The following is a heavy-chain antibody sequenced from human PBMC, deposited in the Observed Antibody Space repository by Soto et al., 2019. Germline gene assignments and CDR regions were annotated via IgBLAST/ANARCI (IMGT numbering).Heavy chain of an antibody. CDR2: INPILSMS. CDR1: GDTFSFYS. D-gene: IGHD3-10*01. CDR3: ASSYGSGYRAIDY. J-gene: IGHJ4*02. V-gene: IGHV1-69*02. Sequence: ASVKVSCKASGDTFSFYSINWVRQAPGLGLEWMGRINPILSMSNYAQRFQGRVTMTADKSTSTAYMELSGLRSEDTAIYYCASSYGSGYRAIDYWGQGALVTVSS.